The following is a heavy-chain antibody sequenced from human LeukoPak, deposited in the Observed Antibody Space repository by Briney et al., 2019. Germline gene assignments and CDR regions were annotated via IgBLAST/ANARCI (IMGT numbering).Heavy chain of an antibody. CDR3: ARGHVWFDP. J-gene: IGHJ5*02. Sequence: GGTLRLSCAASGFTFSNYGMTWVRQAPGKGLEWVANIKQDGSEKYYVDSVKGRFTISRDNAKNSLYLQMNSLRAEDMAVYYCARGHVWFDPWGQGTLVTVSS. CDR2: IKQDGSEK. V-gene: IGHV3-7*05. CDR1: GFTFSNYG.